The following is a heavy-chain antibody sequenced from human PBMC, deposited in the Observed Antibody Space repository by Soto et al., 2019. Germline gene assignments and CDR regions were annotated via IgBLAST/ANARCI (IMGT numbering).Heavy chain of an antibody. D-gene: IGHD2-2*01. CDR2: MYHSGST. Sequence: QLQLQESGSGLVKPSQTLSLTCAVSGGSISSGGYSWRWIRQPPGKGLEWSGYMYHSGSTYYNPSLKRRVTISIDRSRNQFSLKLSSVTAEATAVYYGARVPDDWGQGILVTVSS. J-gene: IGHJ4*02. CDR3: ARVPDD. CDR1: GGSISSGGYS. V-gene: IGHV4-30-2*01.